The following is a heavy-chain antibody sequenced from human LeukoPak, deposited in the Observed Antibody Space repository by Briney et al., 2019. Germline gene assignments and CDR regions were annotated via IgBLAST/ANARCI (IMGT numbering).Heavy chain of an antibody. CDR3: VRLSGSYYIFDY. J-gene: IGHJ4*02. V-gene: IGHV1-18*01. Sequence: ASVKVSCKASGYTFSNYGISWMRQAPGQGLEWMGWITTYNGYTNYAQKFQGRVTMTTDTSTSTAYMELRSLRSDDAAVYYCVRLSGSYYIFDYWGQGTLVTVSS. CDR1: GYTFSNYG. CDR2: ITTYNGYT. D-gene: IGHD1-26*01.